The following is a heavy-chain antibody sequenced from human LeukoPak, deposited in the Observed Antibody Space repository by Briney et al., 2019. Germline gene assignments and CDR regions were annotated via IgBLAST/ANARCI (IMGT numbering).Heavy chain of an antibody. CDR3: ARVVGGSYNPTFDY. D-gene: IGHD1-26*01. CDR1: GFTFSCYW. CDR2: IKQDGSEK. V-gene: IGHV3-7*01. J-gene: IGHJ4*02. Sequence: GGSLRLSCAASGFTFSCYWMSWVRQAPGKGLEWVANIKQDGSEKYYVDSVKGRFTISRDNAKNSLYLQMNSLRAEDTAVYYCARVVGGSYNPTFDYWGQGTLVTVSS.